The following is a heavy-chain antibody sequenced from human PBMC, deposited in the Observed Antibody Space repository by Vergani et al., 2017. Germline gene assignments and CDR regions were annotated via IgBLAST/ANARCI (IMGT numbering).Heavy chain of an antibody. D-gene: IGHD6-13*01. CDR1: GFTFDDYA. J-gene: IGHJ4*02. CDR2: ISWNSGSI. V-gene: IGHV3-9*01. CDR3: TKGLAAAPDY. Sequence: EVQLVESGGGLIQPGGSLRLSCAASGFTFDDYAMHWVRQAPGKGLEWVSGISWNSGSIGYADSVKGRFTISRDNAKNSLYLQMNSLRAEDTALYYCTKGLAAAPDYWGQGTLVTVSS.